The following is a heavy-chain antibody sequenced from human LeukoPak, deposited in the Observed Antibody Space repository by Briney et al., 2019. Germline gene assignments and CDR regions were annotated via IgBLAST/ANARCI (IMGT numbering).Heavy chain of an antibody. Sequence: QTGGSLRLSCAASGFTFSSYAMHWVRQAPGKGLEWVAVISYDGSNKYYADSVKGRFTISRDNSKNTLYLQMNSLRAEDTAVYYCAGSYYCSGGSCFVRYFDYWGQGTLVTVSS. CDR3: AGSYYCSGGSCFVRYFDY. CDR2: ISYDGSNK. J-gene: IGHJ4*02. CDR1: GFTFSSYA. D-gene: IGHD2-15*01. V-gene: IGHV3-30-3*01.